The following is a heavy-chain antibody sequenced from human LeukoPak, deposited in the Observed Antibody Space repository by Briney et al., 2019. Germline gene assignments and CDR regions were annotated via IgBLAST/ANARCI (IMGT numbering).Heavy chain of an antibody. CDR1: GFTFSSYA. V-gene: IGHV3-23*01. CDR3: VKDRGGSPFYGMDV. CDR2: ISGGGGAGT. J-gene: IGHJ6*02. Sequence: GGSLRLSCAGSGFTFSSYAMSWVRQAPGKGLEWVSTISGGGGAGTYYADSVKGRFTVSRDNSRNTLYLPVNSLRAEDTAVYYCVKDRGGSPFYGMDVWGQGTTVTVSS. D-gene: IGHD1-26*01.